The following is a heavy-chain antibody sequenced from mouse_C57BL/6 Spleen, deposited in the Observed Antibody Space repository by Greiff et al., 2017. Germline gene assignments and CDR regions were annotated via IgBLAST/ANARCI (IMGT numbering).Heavy chain of an antibody. J-gene: IGHJ3*01. CDR1: GFTFNTYA. CDR3: VRDGATVEEEAWFAY. Sequence: EVHLVESGGGLVQPKGSLKLSCAASGFTFNTYAMHWVRQAPGKGLEWVARIRSKSSNYATYYADSVKDRFTISRDDSQSMLYLQMNNLKTEDTAMYYCVRDGATVEEEAWFAYWGQGTLVTVSA. V-gene: IGHV10-3*01. D-gene: IGHD1-1*01. CDR2: IRSKSSNYAT.